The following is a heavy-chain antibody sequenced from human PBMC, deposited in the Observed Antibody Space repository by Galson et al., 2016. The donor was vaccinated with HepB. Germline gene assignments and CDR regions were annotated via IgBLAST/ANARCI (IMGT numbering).Heavy chain of an antibody. J-gene: IGHJ6*02. D-gene: IGHD2-15*01. CDR2: SSTSSNAI. Sequence: SLRLSCAASGFTFSDYFMTWIRQAPGKGLEWVSYSSTSSNAIYYADPVRGRFTISRDNAKNSLFLQMNSLRAEDTAIYYCAGGPIKSYYYYGLDVWGQGTTVTVSS. V-gene: IGHV3-11*01. CDR3: AGGPIKSYYYYGLDV. CDR1: GFTFSDYF.